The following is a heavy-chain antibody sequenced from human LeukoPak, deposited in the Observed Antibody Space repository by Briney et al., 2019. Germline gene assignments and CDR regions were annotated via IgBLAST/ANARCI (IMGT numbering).Heavy chain of an antibody. D-gene: IGHD1-26*01. J-gene: IGHJ4*02. CDR1: GFTFSNHA. V-gene: IGHV3-23*01. Sequence: PGGSLRLSCAASGFTFSNHAMNWVRQAPGKGLEWLSAITGSGGSTFYTDSVKGRLTISRDNSKNTLSLQMNSLRAEDSAVYYCARQEGEWELPGPFDYWGQGTLVTVSS. CDR2: ITGSGGST. CDR3: ARQEGEWELPGPFDY.